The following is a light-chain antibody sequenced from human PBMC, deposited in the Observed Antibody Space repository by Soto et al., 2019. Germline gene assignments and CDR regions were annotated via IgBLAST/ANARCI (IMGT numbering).Light chain of an antibody. V-gene: IGLV1-40*01. CDR2: GNS. J-gene: IGLJ2*01. CDR1: SSNIGAGYD. CDR3: QSYDSRLSGSVV. Sequence: QSVLTQPPSVSGAPGQRVTISCTGSSSNIGAGYDVHWYQQPPGTAPKLLIYGNSNRPSGVPDRFSGSKSGTSASLAITGLQAEEEADYYCQSYDSRLSGSVVFGGGTKVTVL.